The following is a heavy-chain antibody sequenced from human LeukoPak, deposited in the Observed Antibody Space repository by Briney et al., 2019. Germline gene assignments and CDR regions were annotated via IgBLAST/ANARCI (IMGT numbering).Heavy chain of an antibody. CDR3: ARDLPRITMVRGVGSKFDP. D-gene: IGHD3-10*01. J-gene: IGHJ5*02. V-gene: IGHV1-18*04. Sequence: WASVKVSCKASGYTFTSYGISWVRQAPGQGLEWMGCISAYNGNTNYAQKLQGRVNMTTDTSTSTAYMELRSLRSDDTAVYYCARDLPRITMVRGVGSKFDPWGQGTLVTVSS. CDR1: GYTFTSYG. CDR2: ISAYNGNT.